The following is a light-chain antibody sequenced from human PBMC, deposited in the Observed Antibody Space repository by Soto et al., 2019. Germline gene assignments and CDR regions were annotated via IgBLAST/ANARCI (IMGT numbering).Light chain of an antibody. Sequence: EIVLTQSPGTLSLSPGERATLSCRASQSVSPNYLAWYQQKPGQAPRLLIYAASSRATGIPDRFSGSGSGSDFTLTISRLEPEDFAVYYCQQQGHSPHTCGQGTKLEI. V-gene: IGKV3-20*01. CDR3: QQQGHSPHT. J-gene: IGKJ2*01. CDR2: AAS. CDR1: QSVSPNY.